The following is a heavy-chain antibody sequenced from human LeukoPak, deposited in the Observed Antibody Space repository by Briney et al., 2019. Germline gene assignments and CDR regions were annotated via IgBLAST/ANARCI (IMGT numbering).Heavy chain of an antibody. Sequence: ASVKVSCKASGYTFTGYYMHWERQAPGQGLEWMGWINPNSGGTNYAQKFQGRVTMTRDTSISTAYMELSRLRSDDTAVYYCASISEVWSGYYTVHFDYWGQGTLVTVSS. V-gene: IGHV1-2*02. CDR2: INPNSGGT. D-gene: IGHD3-3*01. CDR3: ASISEVWSGYYTVHFDY. CDR1: GYTFTGYY. J-gene: IGHJ4*02.